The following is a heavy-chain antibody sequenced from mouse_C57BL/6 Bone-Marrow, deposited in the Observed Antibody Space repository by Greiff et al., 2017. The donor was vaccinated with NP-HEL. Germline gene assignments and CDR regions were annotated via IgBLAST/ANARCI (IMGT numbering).Heavy chain of an antibody. D-gene: IGHD1-1*01. CDR3: ARRAVVATSYWYFDV. J-gene: IGHJ1*03. V-gene: IGHV1-80*01. Sequence: VQLQQSGAELVQPGASVKISCKASGYAFSSYWMNWVKQRPGKGLEWIGQIYPGDGDTNYNGKFKGKATLTADKSSSTAYMQLSSLTSEDSAVYFCARRAVVATSYWYFDVWGTGTTVTVAS. CDR1: GYAFSSYW. CDR2: IYPGDGDT.